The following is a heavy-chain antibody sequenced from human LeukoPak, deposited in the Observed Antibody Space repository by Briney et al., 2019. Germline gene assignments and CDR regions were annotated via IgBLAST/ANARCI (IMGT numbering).Heavy chain of an antibody. CDR3: ARQLGNYYRAFDF. J-gene: IGHJ4*02. V-gene: IGHV1-2*02. CDR1: GYTVKNYY. Sequence: ASVKVSCKPSGYTVKNYYIHWVRQAPGQGPEWVGWINPASAGAAFAPKFQGRVSMTWDSSITTAFMDLTSLRSNDTAIYYCARQLGNYYRAFDFWGQGTLVTVSS. D-gene: IGHD1-26*01. CDR2: INPASAGA.